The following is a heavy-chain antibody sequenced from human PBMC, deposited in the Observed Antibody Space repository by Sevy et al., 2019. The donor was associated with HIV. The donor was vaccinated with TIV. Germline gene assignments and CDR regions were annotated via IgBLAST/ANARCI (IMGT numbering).Heavy chain of an antibody. J-gene: IGHJ4*02. CDR1: GFTFSDYY. Sequence: GGSLRLSCVASGFTFSDYYMSWIRQAPGKGLEWVSYISPSGFIKHYGDSVKGRFIISRDNAKNSLFLQMNSLGPDDTAVYFCARDNRRGDRWLQLRYDYWGQGTLVTVSS. D-gene: IGHD5-18*01. V-gene: IGHV3-11*01. CDR2: ISPSGFIK. CDR3: ARDNRRGDRWLQLRYDY.